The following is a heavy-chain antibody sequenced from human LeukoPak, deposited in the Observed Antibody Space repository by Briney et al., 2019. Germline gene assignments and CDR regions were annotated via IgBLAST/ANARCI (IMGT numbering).Heavy chain of an antibody. J-gene: IGHJ4*02. CDR1: GFTFSSYA. CDR2: ISGSGGST. D-gene: IGHD4-23*01. V-gene: IGHV3-23*01. Sequence: GGSLRLSCAASGFTFSSYAMSWVRQAPGKGLEWVSAISGSGGSTYYADSVKGRFTTSRDNSKNTLYLQMNSLRAEDTAVYYCAKDRPNVDLVREDYFDYWAREPWSPSPQ. CDR3: AKDRPNVDLVREDYFDY.